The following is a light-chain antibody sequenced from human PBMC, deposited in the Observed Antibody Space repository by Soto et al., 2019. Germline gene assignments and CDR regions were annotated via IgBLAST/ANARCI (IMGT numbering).Light chain of an antibody. CDR2: GAS. J-gene: IGKJ4*01. Sequence: EIVMTQSPATLSVSPGERATLSCRASQSVSSNLAWYQQKPGQAPRLLIYGASTRAAGIPARFSGSGSRTECTLTISSLQYEDVAVYYCQQYNNWPLTFGGGTKVEIK. CDR3: QQYNNWPLT. V-gene: IGKV3-15*01. CDR1: QSVSSN.